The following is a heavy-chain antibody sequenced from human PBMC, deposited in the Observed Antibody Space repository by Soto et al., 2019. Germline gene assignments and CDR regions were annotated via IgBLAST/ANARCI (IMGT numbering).Heavy chain of an antibody. J-gene: IGHJ4*02. D-gene: IGHD6-19*01. Sequence: GGSLRLSCAASGFTFINYAMSWVRQAPGEGLEWVSTISGNGANTHYADSVKGRFSISRDNSKNTLYIQMNSLRAEDTAVYFCAKDYGSSRYLFDYWGQGALVTVSS. V-gene: IGHV3-23*01. CDR1: GFTFINYA. CDR3: AKDYGSSRYLFDY. CDR2: ISGNGANT.